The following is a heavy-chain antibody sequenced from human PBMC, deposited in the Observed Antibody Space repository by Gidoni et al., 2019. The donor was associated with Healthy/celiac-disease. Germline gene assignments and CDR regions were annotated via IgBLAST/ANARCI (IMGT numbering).Heavy chain of an antibody. J-gene: IGHJ6*03. CDR1: GFSLSNARMG. CDR3: ARIRAITIFGVGAPRDYYYMDV. CDR2: IVSNDEK. Sequence: QVTLKESGPVLVKPTETLTLTCTVSGFSLSNARMGLSWIRQPPGKALEWLAHIVSNDEKSYSTSLKSSLTISKDTSKSQVVLTMTNMDPVDTATYYCARIRAITIFGVGAPRDYYYMDVWGKGTTVTVSS. D-gene: IGHD3-3*01. V-gene: IGHV2-26*01.